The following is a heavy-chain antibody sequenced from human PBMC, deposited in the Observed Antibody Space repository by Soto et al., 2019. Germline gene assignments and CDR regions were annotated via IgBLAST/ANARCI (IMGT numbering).Heavy chain of an antibody. Sequence: EVQLLESGGGLVQPGGSLRLSCVASGFTFSNYAMTWVRQAPGKGLEWVSVITGSGGGTYFVDSVKGRFTISRDNSKNTGYLQMNSLRAEDTAVYYCAKRPLTAAGFDYWGQGTLVTVSS. CDR2: ITGSGGGT. V-gene: IGHV3-23*01. CDR1: GFTFSNYA. CDR3: AKRPLTAAGFDY. D-gene: IGHD6-13*01. J-gene: IGHJ4*02.